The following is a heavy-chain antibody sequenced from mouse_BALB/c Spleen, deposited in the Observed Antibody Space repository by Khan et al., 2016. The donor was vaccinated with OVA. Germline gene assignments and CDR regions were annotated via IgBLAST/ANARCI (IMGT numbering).Heavy chain of an antibody. CDR2: IWWDDDK. Sequence: QVPLKESGPGILQPSQTFSLSCSFSGFSLSSSGMGVGWIRQPSGMGLEWLAHIWWDDDKRYNPARKSRLTVTKDTSTNSVFLKIASLHTADTASYYCAGEVWLRGYAIDDWGQGTSVTVSS. V-gene: IGHV8-12*01. CDR3: AGEVWLRGYAIDD. J-gene: IGHJ4*01. CDR1: GFSLSSSGMG. D-gene: IGHD2-2*01.